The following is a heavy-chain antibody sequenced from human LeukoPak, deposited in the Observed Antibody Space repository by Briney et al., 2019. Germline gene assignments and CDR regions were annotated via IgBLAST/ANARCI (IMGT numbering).Heavy chain of an antibody. V-gene: IGHV4-34*01. CDR1: GGSFSGYY. CDR2: INHSGST. D-gene: IGHD3-3*01. CDR3: ARLITIFGVFDYFDY. Sequence: SETLSLTCAVYGGSFSGYYWSWIRQPPGKGLEWIGEINHSGSTNYNPSLKSRVTISVDTSKNQFSLKLSSVTAADTAVYYCARLITIFGVFDYFDYWGQGTLVTVSS. J-gene: IGHJ4*02.